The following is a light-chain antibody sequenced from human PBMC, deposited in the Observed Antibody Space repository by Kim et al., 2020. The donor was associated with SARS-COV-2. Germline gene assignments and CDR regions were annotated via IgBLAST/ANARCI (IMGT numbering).Light chain of an antibody. CDR1: NIGSKS. CDR2: YDS. V-gene: IGLV3-21*04. J-gene: IGLJ2*01. Sequence: SYELTQPPSVSVAPGKTARITCGGNNIGSKSVHWYQQKPGQAPVLVIYYDSDRPSGIPERFSGSKSGNTATLTISRVEAGDEADYYCQVWDSSSDHPVVFGGGTKVTVL. CDR3: QVWDSSSDHPVV.